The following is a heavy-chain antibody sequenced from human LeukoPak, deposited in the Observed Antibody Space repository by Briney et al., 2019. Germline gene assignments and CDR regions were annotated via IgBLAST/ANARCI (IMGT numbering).Heavy chain of an antibody. V-gene: IGHV3-9*01. CDR2: ISWNSDNI. D-gene: IGHD3-16*02. CDR1: GFTFDDYA. J-gene: IGHJ4*02. CDR3: VKGGPLYIWGSYRIRYFDY. Sequence: GGSLRLSCAASGFTFDDYAIHWVRQVSGKGLEWVSGISWNSDNIGYADSVKGRFTISRDNAKNSLYLQMNTLRAEDTALCYCVKGGPLYIWGSYRIRYFDYWGQGTLVTVSS.